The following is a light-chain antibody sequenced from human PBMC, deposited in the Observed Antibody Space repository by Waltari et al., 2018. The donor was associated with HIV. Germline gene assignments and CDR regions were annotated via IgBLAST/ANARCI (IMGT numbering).Light chain of an antibody. V-gene: IGKV4-1*01. CDR3: QQYYRTPLT. J-gene: IGKJ4*01. CDR1: QTLLYSSNNKNY. CDR2: WAS. Sequence: DIVMTQSPDSLAVSLGERATVTCKARQTLLYSSNNKNYLAWYQHKPGQPPKLLIYWASTRQSGVPDRISCSGSGTNFSLNINKLQAQDVATYYCQQYYRTPLTFGGGTRV.